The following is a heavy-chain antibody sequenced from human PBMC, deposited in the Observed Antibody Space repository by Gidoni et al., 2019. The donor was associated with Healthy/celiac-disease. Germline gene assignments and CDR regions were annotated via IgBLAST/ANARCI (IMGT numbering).Heavy chain of an antibody. Sequence: EVQLVESGGGLVQPGGSMRLSCAASGFTFSSYSMNWVRQAPGKGLVWVSYIISSSSTIYYADSVKGRFTISRDNAKNSLYLQMNSLRAEDTAVYYCARENRDDSSGYQGYWGQGTLVTVSS. V-gene: IGHV3-48*01. CDR2: IISSSSTI. J-gene: IGHJ4*02. CDR1: GFTFSSYS. CDR3: ARENRDDSSGYQGY. D-gene: IGHD3-22*01.